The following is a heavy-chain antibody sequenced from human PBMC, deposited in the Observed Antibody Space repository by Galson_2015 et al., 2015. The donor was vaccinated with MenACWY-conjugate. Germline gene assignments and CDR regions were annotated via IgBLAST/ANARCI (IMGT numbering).Heavy chain of an antibody. CDR1: GFTFSSYA. J-gene: IGHJ1*01. V-gene: IGHV3-23*01. CDR2: ISDSGRFT. D-gene: IGHD3-9*01. CDR3: AKDLVTKSEMLTGYYND. Sequence: SLRLSCAASGFTFSSYAMTWVRRAPGKGLEWVSTISDSGRFTYYADSVKGRFIISRDNSKNTVSLQMNSLRAEDTAAYYCAKDLVTKSEMLTGYYNDWGQGILVTVSS.